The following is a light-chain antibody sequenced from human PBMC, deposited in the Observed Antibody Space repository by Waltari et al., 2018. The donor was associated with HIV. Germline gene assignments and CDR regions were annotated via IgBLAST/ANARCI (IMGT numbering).Light chain of an antibody. CDR2: AAS. CDR3: QQYFTPPPLT. Sequence: DIQMTQSPSSLSASVGDRATITCRASQAISNSLAWDQQKPGKAPRLLLYAASRMESGIPSRFSGSRSGTDYALTISSLQPEDFAVYYCQQYFTPPPLTFGGGTKVEIK. J-gene: IGKJ4*01. V-gene: IGKV1-NL1*01. CDR1: QAISNS.